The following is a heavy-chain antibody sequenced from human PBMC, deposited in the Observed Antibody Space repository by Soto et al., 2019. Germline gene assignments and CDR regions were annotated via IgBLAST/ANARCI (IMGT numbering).Heavy chain of an antibody. D-gene: IGHD5-18*01. Sequence: WGSLRLSCAASGFTFSSYALSWVRQAPGKGLEWVTTISGSGSSTYYADSVKGRFTISRDNSKNTLYLQMNSLRAEDTAIYYCAKASGYTYVYYLDYWGQGTLVTVSS. J-gene: IGHJ4*01. CDR2: ISGSGSST. CDR3: AKASGYTYVYYLDY. CDR1: GFTFSSYA. V-gene: IGHV3-23*01.